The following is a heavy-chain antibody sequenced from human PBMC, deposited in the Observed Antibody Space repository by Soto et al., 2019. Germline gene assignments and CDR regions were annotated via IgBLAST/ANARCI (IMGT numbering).Heavy chain of an antibody. J-gene: IGHJ4*02. V-gene: IGHV1-69*02. CDR2: IIPILDIV. Sequence: QVWLVQSGAEVKKPGSSVKVSCKASGGTFSSYSINWVRQAPGQGLEWMGRIIPILDIVNYAQKFQGRVTITADKSTGTAYTELNSLRSDDTAVYYCATGISAAGQLDYWGQGTLVTVAS. D-gene: IGHD6-13*01. CDR1: GGTFSSYS. CDR3: ATGISAAGQLDY.